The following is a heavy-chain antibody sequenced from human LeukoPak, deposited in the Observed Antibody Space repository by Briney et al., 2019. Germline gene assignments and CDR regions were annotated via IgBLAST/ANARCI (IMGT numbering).Heavy chain of an antibody. CDR3: ARHGGPGYYDSSGDYYPPRYYYYYMDI. CDR1: GGSISSSSYY. Sequence: SETLSLTCTVSGGSISSSSYYWGWIRQPPGKGLEWIGSIYYSGTTYYSPSLKSRVTISVDTSKNQFSLKLSSVTASDTAVYYCARHGGPGYYDSSGDYYPPRYYYYYMDIWGKGTTVTIPS. V-gene: IGHV4-39*01. J-gene: IGHJ6*03. D-gene: IGHD3-22*01. CDR2: IYYSGTT.